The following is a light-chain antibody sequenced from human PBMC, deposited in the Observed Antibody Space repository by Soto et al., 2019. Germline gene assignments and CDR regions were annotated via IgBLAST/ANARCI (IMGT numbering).Light chain of an antibody. CDR2: DIS. CDR3: HSYDSSAHWV. CDR1: SSDVGNFNS. J-gene: IGLJ3*02. Sequence: QSALTQPASMSGSPGQSITISCSGISSDVGNFNSVSWYQQRPGKAPRLMITDISNRPPGISSRFSGSKSGNTASLTISALQAEDEAYYYCHSYDSSAHWVFGGGTKLTVL. V-gene: IGLV2-14*03.